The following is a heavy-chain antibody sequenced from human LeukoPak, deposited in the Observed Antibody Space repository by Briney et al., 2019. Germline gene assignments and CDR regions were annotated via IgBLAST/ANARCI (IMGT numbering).Heavy chain of an antibody. CDR1: GGSFSGYY. CDR3: ARVGAAFWSGYYTKDFDY. J-gene: IGHJ4*02. V-gene: IGHV4-34*01. CDR2: INHSGST. Sequence: PSETLSLTCAVCGGSFSGYYWSWIRQPPGKGLEWIGEINHSGSTNYNPSLKSRVTISVDTSKNQFSLKLSSVTAADTAVYYCARVGAAFWSGYYTKDFDYWGQGTLVTVSS. D-gene: IGHD3-3*01.